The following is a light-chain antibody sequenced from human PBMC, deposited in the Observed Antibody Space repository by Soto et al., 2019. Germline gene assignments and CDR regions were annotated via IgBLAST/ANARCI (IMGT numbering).Light chain of an antibody. V-gene: IGKV3-11*01. J-gene: IGKJ4*01. CDR2: DAS. CDR1: QSVSSY. Sequence: DIVLTQSPATLSLSPEERATLSCRASQSVSSYLGWYQQRPGQAPRLLIYDASNRATGIPARFSGSGSGTDFTLTISSLEPEDFAVYYCQQRSSWPPTFGGGTKVEIK. CDR3: QQRSSWPPT.